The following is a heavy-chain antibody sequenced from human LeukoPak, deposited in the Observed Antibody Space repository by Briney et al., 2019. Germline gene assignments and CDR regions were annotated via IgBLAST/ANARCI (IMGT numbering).Heavy chain of an antibody. CDR1: GGSISSSYW. J-gene: IGHJ4*02. V-gene: IGHV4-4*02. CDR2: IYHSGST. CDR3: ARDPRGYSGYPVFDY. D-gene: IGHD5-12*01. Sequence: PSGTLSLTCAVSGGSISSSYWWSWVRQPPGKGLEWIGEIYHSGSTNYKPSLKSRVTISVDKSKNQFSLKLSSVTAAGTDVYYCARDPRGYSGYPVFDYWGQGTLVTVSS.